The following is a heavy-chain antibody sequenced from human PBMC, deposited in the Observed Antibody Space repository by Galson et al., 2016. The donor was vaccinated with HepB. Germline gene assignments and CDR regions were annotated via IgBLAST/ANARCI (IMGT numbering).Heavy chain of an antibody. J-gene: IGHJ4*02. Sequence: ETLSLTCTVSGGSVSSSDSYWAWIRQPPGKSLEWIATIYHSDSTYYNPSLKSRVTISVDTSKNQFSLRLSSVTAADTAVYFCARQKVTASFGMDYWGQGTLVTVSS. CDR1: GGSVSSSDSY. CDR3: ARQKVTASFGMDY. D-gene: IGHD2-21*02. CDR2: IYHSDST. V-gene: IGHV4-39*01.